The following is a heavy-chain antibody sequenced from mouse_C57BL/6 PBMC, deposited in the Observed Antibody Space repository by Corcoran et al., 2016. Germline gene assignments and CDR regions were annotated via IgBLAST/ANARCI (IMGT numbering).Heavy chain of an antibody. CDR1: GYTFTTYG. CDR2: INTYSGVP. Sequence: QIQLVQSGPELKKPGETVKISCKASGYTFTTYGMSWVKQAPGKGLKWMGWINTYSGVPTYADDFKGRFAFSLETSASTAYLQINNLKNEDTATYFCAREDYDMRAYAMDYWGQGTSVTVSS. V-gene: IGHV9-3*01. J-gene: IGHJ4*01. D-gene: IGHD2-4*01. CDR3: AREDYDMRAYAMDY.